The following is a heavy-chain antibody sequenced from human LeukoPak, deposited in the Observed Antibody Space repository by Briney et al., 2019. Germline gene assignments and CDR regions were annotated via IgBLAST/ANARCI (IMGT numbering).Heavy chain of an antibody. D-gene: IGHD6-19*01. J-gene: IGHJ4*02. Sequence: GGSLRLSCAASGFTFNSYCMHWVRQAPGKGLVWVTVIYYDGSNKYYADSVKGRFTISRDNSKNTLYLQMNSLRAEDTAVYYCAKDKDSGEPVAGPSFFDYWGQGTLVTVSS. CDR1: GFTFNSYC. CDR2: IYYDGSNK. CDR3: AKDKDSGEPVAGPSFFDY. V-gene: IGHV3-30*18.